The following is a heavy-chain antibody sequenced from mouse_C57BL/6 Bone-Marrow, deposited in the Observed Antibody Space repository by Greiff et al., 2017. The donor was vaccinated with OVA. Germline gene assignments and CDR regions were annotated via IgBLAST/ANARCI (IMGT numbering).Heavy chain of an antibody. V-gene: IGHV10-3*01. CDR1: GFTFNTYA. Sequence: EVQLVESGGGLVQPKGSLKLSCAASGFTFNTYAMHWVRQAPGKGLEWVARIRSKSSNYATYYADSVKDRFTISRDDSQSTLYLQINNLKTELTAMYYCVRETTVLARNWYFDVWGTGTTVTVSS. J-gene: IGHJ1*03. D-gene: IGHD1-1*01. CDR3: VRETTVLARNWYFDV. CDR2: IRSKSSNYAT.